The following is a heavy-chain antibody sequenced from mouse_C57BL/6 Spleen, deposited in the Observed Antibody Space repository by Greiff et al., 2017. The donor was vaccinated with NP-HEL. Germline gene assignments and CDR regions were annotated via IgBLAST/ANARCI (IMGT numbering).Heavy chain of an antibody. D-gene: IGHD4-1*01. J-gene: IGHJ1*03. V-gene: IGHV5-17*01. CDR1: GFTFSDYG. CDR2: ISSGSSTI. Sequence: EVKVEESGGGLVKPGGSLKLSCAASGFTFSDYGMHWVRQAPEKGLEWVAYISSGSSTIYYADTVKGRFTISRDNAKNTLFLQMTSLRSEDTAMYYCARNWAWYFDVWGTGTTVTVSS. CDR3: ARNWAWYFDV.